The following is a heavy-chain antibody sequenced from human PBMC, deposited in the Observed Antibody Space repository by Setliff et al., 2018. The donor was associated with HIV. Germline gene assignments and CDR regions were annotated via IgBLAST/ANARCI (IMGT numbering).Heavy chain of an antibody. Sequence: KASETLSLTCTVSGGSVGSSSYYWAWIRQPPGKGLEWIGSLYYTGNTKYNPSLESRVTFSIDTSENQFSLRLASVTAADTAIHYCARDDSIVLVPAIMRGDGFDFWGQGRMVTVSS. CDR2: LYYTGNT. CDR1: GGSVGSSSYY. D-gene: IGHD2-2*01. J-gene: IGHJ3*01. CDR3: ARDDSIVLVPAIMRGDGFDF. V-gene: IGHV4-39*07.